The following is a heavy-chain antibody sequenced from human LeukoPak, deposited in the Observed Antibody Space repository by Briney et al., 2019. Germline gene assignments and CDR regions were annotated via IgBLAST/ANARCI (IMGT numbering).Heavy chain of an antibody. V-gene: IGHV5-51*01. CDR3: ARRIGYSGYDYYFDY. CDR2: IYPGDSDT. D-gene: IGHD5-12*01. J-gene: IGHJ4*02. Sequence: GESLKISFKGSGYSFTSYWIGWVRQMPGKGLEWMGIIYPGDSDTRYSPSFQGQVTISADKSISTAYLQWSSLKASDTAMYYCARRIGYSGYDYYFDYWGQGTLVTVSS. CDR1: GYSFTSYW.